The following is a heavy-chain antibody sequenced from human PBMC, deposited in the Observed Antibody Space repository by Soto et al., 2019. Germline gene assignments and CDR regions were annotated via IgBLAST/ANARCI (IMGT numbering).Heavy chain of an antibody. Sequence: PSETLSLTCTVSGGSISSGGYYWSWIRQHPGKGLEWIGYIYYSGSTYYNPSLKSRVTISVDTSKNQFSLKLSSVTAADTAVYYCARSHPDAFDIWGQGTMVTVSS. V-gene: IGHV4-31*03. J-gene: IGHJ3*02. CDR1: GGSISSGGYY. CDR3: ARSHPDAFDI. CDR2: IYYSGST.